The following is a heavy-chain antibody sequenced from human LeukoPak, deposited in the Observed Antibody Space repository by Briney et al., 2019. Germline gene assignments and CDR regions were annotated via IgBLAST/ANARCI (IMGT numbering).Heavy chain of an antibody. CDR2: ISSSSSYI. J-gene: IGHJ6*03. CDR1: GFTFSSYS. V-gene: IGHV3-21*01. CDR3: ASQGGYCSGGSCYFQTYYYYYYMDV. Sequence: EGSLRLSCAASGFTFSSYSMNWVRQAPGKGLEWVSSISSSSSYIYYADSVKGRFTISRDNAKDSLYLQMNSLRAEDTAVYYCASQGGYCSGGSCYFQTYYYYYYMDVWGKGTTVTVSS. D-gene: IGHD2-15*01.